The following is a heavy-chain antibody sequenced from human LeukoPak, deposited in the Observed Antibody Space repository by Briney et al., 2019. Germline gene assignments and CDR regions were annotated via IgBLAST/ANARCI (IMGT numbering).Heavy chain of an antibody. J-gene: IGHJ4*02. CDR3: AMWEIDY. V-gene: IGHV1-46*01. CDR2: INPRGGST. D-gene: IGHD1-26*01. CDR1: GDTFTSYY. Sequence: ASVKVSCKAFGDTFTSYYIHWVRQAPGQGLEWMGTINPRGGSTNYAQKFQDRVTMTRDTSTSTVYMELSSLRSEDTAVYYCAMWEIDYWGQGTLVTVSS.